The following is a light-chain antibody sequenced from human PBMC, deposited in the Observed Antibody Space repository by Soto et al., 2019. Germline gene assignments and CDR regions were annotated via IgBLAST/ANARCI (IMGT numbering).Light chain of an antibody. CDR2: EAS. V-gene: IGLV2-8*01. CDR3: SSYAGSNNLPV. Sequence: QSALTQPPSASGSPGQSVTISCTGTSSDVGGYNYVSWYQQHPGKAPKLMIYEASKRPSGVPDRFSGSKSGNTASLTVSGLQAEDEADYYCSSYAGSNNLPVFGGGTKVTVL. J-gene: IGLJ2*01. CDR1: SSDVGGYNY.